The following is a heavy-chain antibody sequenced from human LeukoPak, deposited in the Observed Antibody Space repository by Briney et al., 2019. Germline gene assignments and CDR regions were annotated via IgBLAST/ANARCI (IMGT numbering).Heavy chain of an antibody. CDR2: INHSGST. V-gene: IGHV4-34*01. D-gene: IGHD6-19*01. CDR1: GGSFSGYY. Sequence: SETLSLTCAVYGGSFSGYYWSWIRQPPGKGLEWIGEINHSGSTNYNPSLKSRVTISVDTSKNQFSLKLSSVTAADTAVYYCASRIGGAVAGTRIDYWGQGTLVTVSS. CDR3: ASRIGGAVAGTRIDY. J-gene: IGHJ4*02.